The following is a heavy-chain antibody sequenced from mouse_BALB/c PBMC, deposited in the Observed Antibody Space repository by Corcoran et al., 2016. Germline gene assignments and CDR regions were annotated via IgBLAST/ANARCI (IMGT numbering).Heavy chain of an antibody. J-gene: IGHJ1*01. CDR1: GYSFTGYT. V-gene: IGHV1-18*01. CDR3: ARGSYFDV. CDR2: INPYNGVT. Sequence: EVQLQQSGPELVKPGASMKISCKASGYSFTGYTMNWVKQSHGKNFEWIGLINPYNGVTSYNQKFKGKATLTVDKSSSTAYMELLSLTSEDSAVYYCARGSYFDVWGAGTTFTVSS.